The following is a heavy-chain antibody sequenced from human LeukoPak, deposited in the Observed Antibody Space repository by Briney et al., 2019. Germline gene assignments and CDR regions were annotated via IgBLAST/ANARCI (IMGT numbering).Heavy chain of an antibody. J-gene: IGHJ4*02. CDR2: VSYDGSK. D-gene: IGHD6-13*01. CDR3: AKLGPTAAAGDY. Sequence: GGSLRLSCAASGFTFSSYGMHWVRQAPGKGLEWVAVVSYDGSKYYADSVKGRFTISRDNSKNTLYLQMSSLRAEDTAVYYCAKLGPTAAAGDYWGQGTLVTVSS. CDR1: GFTFSSYG. V-gene: IGHV3-30*18.